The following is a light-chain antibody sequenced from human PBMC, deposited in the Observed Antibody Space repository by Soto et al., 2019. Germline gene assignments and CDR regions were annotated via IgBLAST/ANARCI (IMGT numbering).Light chain of an antibody. CDR2: GAS. J-gene: IGKJ5*01. Sequence: TQSPATLSVSPREGATLSCRADQRVDSLLAWYQQKPGQAPRLLIYGASTKAAGNPDRFSGSWSGTGFTLTISSLQSEGFAAYFWQQYLKWPTTFGQGTRLEIK. CDR1: QRVDSL. V-gene: IGKV3-15*01. CDR3: QQYLKWPTT.